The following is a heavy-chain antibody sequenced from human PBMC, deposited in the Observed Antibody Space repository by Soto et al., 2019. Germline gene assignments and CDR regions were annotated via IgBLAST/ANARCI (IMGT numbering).Heavy chain of an antibody. D-gene: IGHD3-22*01. CDR1: GGSISSGVYY. CDR2: IYYSGST. CDR3: AREKWTYYDSSGYYRYFDY. J-gene: IGHJ4*02. Sequence: SETLSLTCTVSGGSISSGVYYWSWIRQHPGKGLEWIGYIYYSGSTYYNPSLKSRVTISVDTSKNQFSLKLSSVTAADTAVYYCAREKWTYYDSSGYYRYFDYWGQGTLVTVSS. V-gene: IGHV4-31*03.